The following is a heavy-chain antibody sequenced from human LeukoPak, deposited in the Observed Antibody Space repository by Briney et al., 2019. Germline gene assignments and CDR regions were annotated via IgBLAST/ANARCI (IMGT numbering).Heavy chain of an antibody. D-gene: IGHD5-24*01. J-gene: IGHJ4*02. CDR3: AKDMGDGYNSGDCDY. CDR2: ISGDGGST. V-gene: IGHV3-43*02. CDR1: GFTFDDYA. Sequence: GGSLRLSCAASGFTFDDYAMHWVRQAPGKGLEWVSLISGDGGSTYYADSVKGRFTISRDNSKNSLFLQTNSLRTEDTAFYYCAKDMGDGYNSGDCDYWGQGTLVTVSS.